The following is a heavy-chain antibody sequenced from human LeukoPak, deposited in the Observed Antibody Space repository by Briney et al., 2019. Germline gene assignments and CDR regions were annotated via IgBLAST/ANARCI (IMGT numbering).Heavy chain of an antibody. J-gene: IGHJ6*02. Sequence: GGSLRLSCAASGFTFSNYGMHWVRQAPGKGLEWVAATWYDGSNKYYADSVKGRFTISRDNSKNTLYLQMNSLRAEDTAVYFCARGGHCTTTSCSNYDGMDVGGQGTTLTVSS. CDR1: GFTFSNYG. D-gene: IGHD2-2*01. CDR3: ARGGHCTTTSCSNYDGMDV. CDR2: TWYDGSNK. V-gene: IGHV3-33*01.